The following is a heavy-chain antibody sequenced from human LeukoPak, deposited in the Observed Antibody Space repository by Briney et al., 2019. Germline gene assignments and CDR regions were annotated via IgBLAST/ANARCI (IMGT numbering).Heavy chain of an antibody. CDR3: ARGYCSSTSCYAGRLYYFDY. Sequence: SETLSLTCTISGGSISSYYWSWIRQPPGKGLEWIGYIYYSGSTNYNPSLKSRVTISVDTSKNQFSLKLSSVTAADTAVYYCARGYCSSTSCYAGRLYYFDYWGQGTLVTVSS. CDR2: IYYSGST. D-gene: IGHD2-2*01. V-gene: IGHV4-59*01. J-gene: IGHJ4*02. CDR1: GGSISSYY.